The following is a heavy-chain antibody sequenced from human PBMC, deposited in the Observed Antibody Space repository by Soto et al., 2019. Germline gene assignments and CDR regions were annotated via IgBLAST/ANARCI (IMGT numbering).Heavy chain of an antibody. V-gene: IGHV3-64D*08. CDR3: VKDTNYYDSSGYDRTFDY. D-gene: IGHD3-22*01. CDR2: ISSNGDMT. Sequence: GVLRLSCSASGFIFRSYAMHWVRQAPGTGLEYISSISSNGDMTYYAESVKGRFTISRDNSKNIVYLQMSSLRVEDAAVYYCVKDTNYYDSSGYDRTFDYWGQGTLVTVSS. CDR1: GFIFRSYA. J-gene: IGHJ4*02.